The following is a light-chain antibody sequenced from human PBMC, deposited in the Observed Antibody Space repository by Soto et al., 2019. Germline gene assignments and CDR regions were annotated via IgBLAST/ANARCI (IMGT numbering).Light chain of an antibody. J-gene: IGKJ1*01. Sequence: DIVMPHPPPSRPATPEEPAPTSCSSSQGLRHSNDKNNLNWNLQKPGQSPQLLIYWGSNRASGVPDRFSGSGSGTDFTLKISRVEAEDVGVYYCMQALQTPRTFGQGTKVEIK. CDR1: QGLRHSNDKNN. CDR3: MQALQTPRT. CDR2: WGS. V-gene: IGKV2-28*01.